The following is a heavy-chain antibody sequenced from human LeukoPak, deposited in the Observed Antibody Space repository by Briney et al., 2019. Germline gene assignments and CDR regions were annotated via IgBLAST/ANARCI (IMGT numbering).Heavy chain of an antibody. V-gene: IGHV4-4*07. D-gene: IGHD2-21*02. CDR3: ARYDCGGDCYLDY. CDR2: IYTSGST. CDR1: GGSISSYY. J-gene: IGHJ4*02. Sequence: SSETLSLTCTVSGGSISSYYWSWIRQPAGEGLEWIGRIYTSGSTNYNPSLKSRVTISVDKSKNQFSLKLSSVTAADTAVYYCARYDCGGDCYLDYWGQGTLVTVSS.